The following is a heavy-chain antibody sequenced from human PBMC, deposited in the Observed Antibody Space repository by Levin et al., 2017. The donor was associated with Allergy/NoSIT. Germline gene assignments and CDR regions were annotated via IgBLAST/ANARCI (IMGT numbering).Heavy chain of an antibody. CDR2: IYPGDSDT. V-gene: IGHV5-51*01. CDR3: ARHGPKRRGYSYGLYYYYYMDV. Sequence: GESLKISCKGSGYSFTSYWIGWVRQMPGKGLEWMGIIYPGDSDTRYSPSFQGQVTISADKSISTAYLQWSSLKASDTAMYYCARHGPKRRGYSYGLYYYYYMDVWGKGTTVTVSS. J-gene: IGHJ6*03. D-gene: IGHD5-18*01. CDR1: GYSFTSYW.